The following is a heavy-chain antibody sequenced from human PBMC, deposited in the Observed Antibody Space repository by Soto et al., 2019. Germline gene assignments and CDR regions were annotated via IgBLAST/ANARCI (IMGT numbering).Heavy chain of an antibody. V-gene: IGHV1-2*02. D-gene: IGHD1-26*01. CDR2: INPNSGGT. J-gene: IGHJ4*02. CDR1: GFTFTGHY. CDR3: AKSGSLFRPSLGYFDY. Sequence: ASVKVSCKASGFTFTGHYIHWVRQAPGQGLEWMGWINPNSGGTSYAQKFQGRVTMTRDTPITTAYMELSRLSSDDTAVYYCAKSGSLFRPSLGYFDYWGQGTLVTVSS.